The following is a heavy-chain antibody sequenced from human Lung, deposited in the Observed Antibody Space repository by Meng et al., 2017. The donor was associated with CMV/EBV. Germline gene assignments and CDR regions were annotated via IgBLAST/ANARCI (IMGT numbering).Heavy chain of an antibody. CDR3: AKFPRHLYCSTTSCFLEY. CDR1: GFTFSTYD. Sequence: GGSLRLSCAASGFTFSTYDMSWVRQAPGKGLEWVSGISGSGLTTYYADSVKGRFTISRDDSTNTLYLQMDSLRAEDTALYYCAKFPRHLYCSTTSCFLEYWGQGTXVTVSS. V-gene: IGHV3-23*01. D-gene: IGHD2-2*01. J-gene: IGHJ4*02. CDR2: ISGSGLTT.